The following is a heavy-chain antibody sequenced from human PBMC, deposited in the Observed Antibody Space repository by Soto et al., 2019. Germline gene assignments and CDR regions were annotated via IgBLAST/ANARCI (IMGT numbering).Heavy chain of an antibody. J-gene: IGHJ4*02. CDR3: AKVTGYYMDQ. CDR2: ISSSSTYI. CDR1: GFTFSSHS. D-gene: IGHD3-9*01. Sequence: EVQVVKSGGGLVKPGGSLRLSCAASGFTFSSHSMNWVRQAPGKGLEWVSTISSSSTYIYYADSVKGRFTISRDNAKNSLYLQMNSMRAEDTAVYYWAKVTGYYMDQWGQGTLVTVSS. V-gene: IGHV3-21*04.